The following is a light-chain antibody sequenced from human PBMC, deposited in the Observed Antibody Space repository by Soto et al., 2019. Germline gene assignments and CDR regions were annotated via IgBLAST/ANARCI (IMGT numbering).Light chain of an antibody. CDR2: DVS. CDR1: SSDVGAYNY. V-gene: IGLV2-14*01. Sequence: QSALTQPASVSGSPGQSITISCTGTSSDVGAYNYVSWYQQYPGKAPKVMIYDVSNRPSGVSNRFSGSKSGNTASLTISGLQAEDVAHYYCCSYTTSSTVVFGGGTKLTVL. CDR3: CSYTTSSTVV. J-gene: IGLJ2*01.